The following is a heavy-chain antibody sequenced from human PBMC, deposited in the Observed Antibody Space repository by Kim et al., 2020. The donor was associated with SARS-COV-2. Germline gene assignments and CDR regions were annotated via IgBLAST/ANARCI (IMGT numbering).Heavy chain of an antibody. CDR3: ARVLARRPRDAFDI. Sequence: SPSLTSRVTISVDTSKNQSSQKLSSVTAADTAVYYCARVLARRPRDAFDIWGQGTMVTVSS. J-gene: IGHJ3*02. V-gene: IGHV4-34*01. D-gene: IGHD5-12*01.